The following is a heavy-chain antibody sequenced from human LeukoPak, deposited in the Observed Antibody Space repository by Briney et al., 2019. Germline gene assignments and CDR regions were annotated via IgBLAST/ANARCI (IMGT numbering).Heavy chain of an antibody. V-gene: IGHV4-59*12. CDR3: ARASYDFWSGYYTQGFDP. J-gene: IGHJ5*02. CDR1: GGSISSYY. CDR2: IYYSGST. Sequence: PSETLSLTCTVSGGSISSYYWSWIRQPPGKGLEWIGYIYYSGSTNYNPSLKSRVTISVDTSKNQFSLKLSSVTAADTAVYYCARASYDFWSGYYTQGFDPWGQGTLVTASS. D-gene: IGHD3-3*01.